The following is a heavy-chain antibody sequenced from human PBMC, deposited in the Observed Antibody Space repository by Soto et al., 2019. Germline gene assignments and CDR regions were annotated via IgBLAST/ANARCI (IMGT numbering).Heavy chain of an antibody. D-gene: IGHD3-22*01. CDR3: AKDNSQTHYYDSSGYYYTGYFQH. CDR2: ISYDGSNK. CDR1: GFTFSSYG. V-gene: IGHV3-30*18. J-gene: IGHJ1*01. Sequence: QVQLVESGGGVVQPGRSLRLSCAASGFTFSSYGMHWVRQAPGKGLEWVAVISYDGSNKYYADSVKGRFTISRDNSKNTLYLKMNSLRAEDTAVYYCAKDNSQTHYYDSSGYYYTGYFQHWGQGTLVTVSS.